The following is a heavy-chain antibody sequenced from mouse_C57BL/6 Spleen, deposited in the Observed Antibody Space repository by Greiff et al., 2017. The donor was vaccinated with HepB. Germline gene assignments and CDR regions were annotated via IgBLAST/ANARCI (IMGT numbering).Heavy chain of an antibody. D-gene: IGHD2-5*01. CDR1: GFTFSSYA. V-gene: IGHV5-4*01. CDR2: ISDGGSYT. Sequence: EVKLVESGGGLVKPGGSLKLSCAASGFTFSSYAMSWVRQTPEKRLEWVATISDGGSYTYYPDNVKGRFTISRDNAKNNLYLQMSHLKSEDTAMYYCARDTSNYWFAYWGQGTLVTVSA. J-gene: IGHJ3*01. CDR3: ARDTSNYWFAY.